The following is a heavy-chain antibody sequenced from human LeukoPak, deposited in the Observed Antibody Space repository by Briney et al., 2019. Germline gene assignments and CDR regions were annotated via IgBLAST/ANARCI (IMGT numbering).Heavy chain of an antibody. CDR2: ISAYNGNT. V-gene: IGHV1-18*01. Sequence: ASVKVSCKASGYTFTSYGISWVRQAPGQGLEWMGWISAYNGNTNYAQKLQGRVAMTTDTSTSTAYMELRSLRSDDTAVYYCARDSGDIVVVPAAGGFDYWGQGTLVTVSS. J-gene: IGHJ4*02. CDR3: ARDSGDIVVVPAAGGFDY. CDR1: GYTFTSYG. D-gene: IGHD2-2*01.